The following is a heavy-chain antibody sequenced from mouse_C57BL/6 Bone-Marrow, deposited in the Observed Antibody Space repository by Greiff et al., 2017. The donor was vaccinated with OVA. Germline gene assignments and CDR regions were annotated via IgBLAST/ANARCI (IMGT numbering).Heavy chain of an antibody. CDR3: TLITTVVEGYFDV. V-gene: IGHV14-4*01. CDR1: GFNIKDDY. J-gene: IGHJ1*03. D-gene: IGHD1-1*01. Sequence: VQLQQSGAELVRPGASVKLSCTASGFNIKDDYMHWVKQRPEQGLEWIGWIDPENGDTEYASKFQGKATITADTSSNTAYLQLSSLTSEDTAVYYCTLITTVVEGYFDVWGTGTTVTVSS. CDR2: IDPENGDT.